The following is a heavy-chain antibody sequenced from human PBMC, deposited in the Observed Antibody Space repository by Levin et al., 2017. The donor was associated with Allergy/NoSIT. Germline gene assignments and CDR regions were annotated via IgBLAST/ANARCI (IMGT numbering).Heavy chain of an antibody. CDR1: GFTFSDYY. CDR2: ISSSGSTI. D-gene: IGHD3-3*01. CDR3: ARDWGPYYDFWSGYTDY. J-gene: IGHJ4*02. V-gene: IGHV3-11*01. Sequence: NPGGSLRLSCAASGFTFSDYYMSWIRQAPGKGLEWVSYISSSGSTIYYADSVKGRFTISRDNAKNSLYLQMNSLRAEDTAVYYCARDWGPYYDFWSGYTDYWGQGTLVTVSS.